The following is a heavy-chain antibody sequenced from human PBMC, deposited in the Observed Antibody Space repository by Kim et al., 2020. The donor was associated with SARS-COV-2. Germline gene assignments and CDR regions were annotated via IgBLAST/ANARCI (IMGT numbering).Heavy chain of an antibody. CDR2: IRSSSNYI. CDR1: GFTFSSYS. V-gene: IGHV3-21*01. J-gene: IGHJ6*02. Sequence: GGSLRLSCAASGFTFSSYSMTWVRQAPGKGLEWVSSIRSSSNYIYYADSVKGRFTISRDNAKNSLYLHMNSLRAEDTAVYYCARDLVGRGGVDDWGQGTTVTVSS. CDR3: ARDLVGRGGVDD. D-gene: IGHD2-15*01.